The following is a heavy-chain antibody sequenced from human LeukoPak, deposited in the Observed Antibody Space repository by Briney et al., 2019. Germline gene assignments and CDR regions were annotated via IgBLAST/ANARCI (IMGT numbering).Heavy chain of an antibody. D-gene: IGHD3-10*01. CDR2: INHSGST. CDR1: GGSFSGYY. J-gene: IGHJ4*02. CDR3: AADYYDSALDY. Sequence: SETLSLTCAVYGGSFSGYYWSWIRQPPGKGLEWIGEINHSGSTNYKPSLKSRVTISVDTSKNQFSLKLSSVTAADTAVYYCAADYYDSALDYGGQGTLVTVSS. V-gene: IGHV4-34*01.